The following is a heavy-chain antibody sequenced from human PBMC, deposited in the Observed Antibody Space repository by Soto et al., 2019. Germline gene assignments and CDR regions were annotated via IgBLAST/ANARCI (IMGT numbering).Heavy chain of an antibody. CDR3: ARSAIPRGGWFRP. CDR1: DDSLSTYY. D-gene: IGHD2-15*01. Sequence: SETLSLTCNVSDDSLSTYYWGWIRQPAGKGLEWIGRIYASGSTNYNPSLKGRVSMSVDTSKKQFSLKMISVTAADTAMYYCARSAIPRGGWFRPWGQGVLVTVSS. V-gene: IGHV4-4*07. J-gene: IGHJ5*02. CDR2: IYASGST.